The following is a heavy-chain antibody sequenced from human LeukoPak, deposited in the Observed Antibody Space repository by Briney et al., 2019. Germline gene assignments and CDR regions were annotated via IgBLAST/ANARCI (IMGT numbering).Heavy chain of an antibody. CDR2: INAGNGNT. Sequence: GASVKVSCKASGYTFTSYAMHWVRQAPGQRLEWMGWINAGNGNTKYSQEFQGRVTITRDTSASTAYMELSSLRSEDMAVYYCAGSITMVRGMVPDFDYWGQGTLVTVSS. J-gene: IGHJ4*02. D-gene: IGHD3-10*01. CDR3: AGSITMVRGMVPDFDY. V-gene: IGHV1-3*03. CDR1: GYTFTSYA.